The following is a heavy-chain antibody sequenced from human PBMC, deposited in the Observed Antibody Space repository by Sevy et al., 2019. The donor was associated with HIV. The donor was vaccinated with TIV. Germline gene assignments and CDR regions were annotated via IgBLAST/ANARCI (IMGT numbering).Heavy chain of an antibody. J-gene: IGHJ4*02. V-gene: IGHV1-18*04. CDR1: GYTFTNYG. CDR3: AKDRGYCSVGNRYSDA. Sequence: ASVKVSCKASGYTFTNYGISWVRQAPGQGLEWMGWISAYNGNTNYAQSLQGRVTMTTDTSTNTAYMELRSLRSDDTAVYFCAKDRGYCSVGNRYSDAWGQGTLVTVSS. D-gene: IGHD2-15*01. CDR2: ISAYNGNT.